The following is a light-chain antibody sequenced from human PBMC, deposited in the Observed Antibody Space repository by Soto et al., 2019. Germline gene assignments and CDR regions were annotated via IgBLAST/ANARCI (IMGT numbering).Light chain of an antibody. V-gene: IGKV3-11*01. CDR2: DAS. CDR1: QSISSY. J-gene: IGKJ1*01. CDR3: QQYNSYSGT. Sequence: DMVLTQSSDTRSLSAGGRGVDPCGASQSISSYLAWYQQKPGQAPRLVIHDASNRATGIPARFSGSGSGTDFTLPISSLEPEDFAVYSCQQYNSYSGTFGQGTKVDIK.